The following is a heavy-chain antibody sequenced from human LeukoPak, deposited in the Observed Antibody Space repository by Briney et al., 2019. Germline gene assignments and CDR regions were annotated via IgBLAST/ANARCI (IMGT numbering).Heavy chain of an antibody. CDR1: GGPFRGFF. Sequence: SETLSLTCAVYGGPFRGFFWSWIRQAPGKGLEWITEVSHGGTSNYNPSLKSRITISVDTSKSPFSLKLTSVTATDTAVYYCARGIFYGGRNQYIWFDLWGQGTLVTVSS. CDR3: ARGIFYGGRNQYIWFDL. D-gene: IGHD4-23*01. J-gene: IGHJ5*02. CDR2: VSHGGTS. V-gene: IGHV4-34*01.